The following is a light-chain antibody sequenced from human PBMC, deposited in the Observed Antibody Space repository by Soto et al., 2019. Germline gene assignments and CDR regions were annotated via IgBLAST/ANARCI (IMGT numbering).Light chain of an antibody. CDR1: QSLLHRNGKNY. J-gene: IGKJ4*01. CDR2: LAS. V-gene: IGKV2-28*01. CDR3: MQGLQRGS. Sequence: VLTQSPLSLPVTPGEPASISCRSSQSLLHRNGKNYLDWYLQKPAQSPQILIYLASNRSSGGPDSFSGSGSGTDFTLSISPVQAGDVGVCYFMQGLQRGSFGGGTKVEIK.